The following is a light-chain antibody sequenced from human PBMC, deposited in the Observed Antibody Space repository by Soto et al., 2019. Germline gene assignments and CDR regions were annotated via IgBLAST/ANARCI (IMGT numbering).Light chain of an antibody. Sequence: QLVLTQSPSASASLGASVKLTCTLSSGHSNYAIAWHQQQPETGPRYLMKLNRDGSHSKGDGIPNRFSGSSSGAERYLTISSLQSEDCQTWGTGIVIFGGGTKLTVL. CDR3: QTWGTGIVI. V-gene: IGLV4-69*01. CDR2: LNRDGSH. J-gene: IGLJ2*01. CDR1: SGHSNYA.